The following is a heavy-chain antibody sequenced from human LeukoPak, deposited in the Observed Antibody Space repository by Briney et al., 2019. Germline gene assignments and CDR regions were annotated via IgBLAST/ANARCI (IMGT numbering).Heavy chain of an antibody. J-gene: IGHJ4*02. V-gene: IGHV4-59*11. CDR3: ARDGRWGMKYYFDS. CDR2: VYHTGST. D-gene: IGHD4-23*01. Sequence: SETLSLTCNVSGGSLTTHYWSWVRQSPDKGLEWIGQVYHTGSTHYNPSLRSRFTISVDTSRNKVLLTLTSVTAADTAVYYCARDGRWGMKYYFDSWGPGTRVIVSS. CDR1: GGSLTTHY.